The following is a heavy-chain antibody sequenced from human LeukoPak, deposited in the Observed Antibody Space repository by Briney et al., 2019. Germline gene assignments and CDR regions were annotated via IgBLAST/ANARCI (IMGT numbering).Heavy chain of an antibody. CDR2: IYYSGST. D-gene: IGHD6-13*01. Sequence: SETLSLTCTVSGGSINSYYWSWIRQPPGKGLEGFVHIYYSGSTNYNPSLKSRVTISVNTSKNQFSLRLSSVTAADTAVYYCARVTGYMTEDYFDYWGQGTLITVSS. CDR1: GGSINSYY. J-gene: IGHJ4*02. CDR3: ARVTGYMTEDYFDY. V-gene: IGHV4-59*01.